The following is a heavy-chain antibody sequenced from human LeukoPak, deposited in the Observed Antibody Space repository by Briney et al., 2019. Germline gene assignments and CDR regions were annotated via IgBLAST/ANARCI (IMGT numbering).Heavy chain of an antibody. V-gene: IGHV3-21*01. J-gene: IGHJ4*02. CDR2: ISSSSSYI. Sequence: GGSLRLSCAASGFTFSSYSMNWVRQAPGKGLEWVSSISSSSSYIYHADSVKGRFTISRDNAKNSLYLQMNSLRAEDTAVYYCARGGITMVQGVIIGWGQGTLVTVSS. D-gene: IGHD3-10*01. CDR3: ARGGITMVQGVIIG. CDR1: GFTFSSYS.